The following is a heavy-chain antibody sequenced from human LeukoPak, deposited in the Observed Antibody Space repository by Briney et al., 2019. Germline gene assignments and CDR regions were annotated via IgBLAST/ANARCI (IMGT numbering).Heavy chain of an antibody. D-gene: IGHD3-22*01. CDR3: ARSYYDSSGYYLVTVNYYYGMDV. Sequence: SETLSLTCTVSGGSVSSGSYYWSWIRQPPGKGLEWIGYIYYSGSTNYNPSLKSRVTTSVDTSKNQFSLKLSSVTAADTAVYYCARSYYDSSGYYLVTVNYYYGMDVWGQGTTVTVSS. CDR1: GGSVSSGSYY. CDR2: IYYSGST. J-gene: IGHJ6*02. V-gene: IGHV4-61*01.